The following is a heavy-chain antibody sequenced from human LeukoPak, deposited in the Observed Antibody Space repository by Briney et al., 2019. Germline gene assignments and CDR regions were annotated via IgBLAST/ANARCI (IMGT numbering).Heavy chain of an antibody. V-gene: IGHV3-23*01. D-gene: IGHD5-12*01. CDR3: AKCGNSGCHLIVY. Sequence: GGSLRLSCAASGFTFNTNPTSWVRQAPGKGLEWVSAISGRTGGTYYADSVKGRFTISRDNSKSTLYLQMDSLRAEDTAVYYCAKCGNSGCHLIVYWGQGTLVTVSS. J-gene: IGHJ4*02. CDR2: ISGRTGGT. CDR1: GFTFNTNP.